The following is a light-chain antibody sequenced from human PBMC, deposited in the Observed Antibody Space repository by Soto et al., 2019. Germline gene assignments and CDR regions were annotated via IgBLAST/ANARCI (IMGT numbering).Light chain of an antibody. V-gene: IGLV2-23*02. CDR1: SSDVGSYNL. J-gene: IGLJ2*01. CDR2: EVT. CDR3: CSYAGRSTVV. Sequence: QSVLTQPASVSGSPGQSITLSCIGTSSDVGSYNLVSWYQQHPGKAPKLMIFEVTKRPSGVSNRFSGSKSGNTASLTISGLQAEDEADYYCCSYAGRSTVVFGGGTKVTVL.